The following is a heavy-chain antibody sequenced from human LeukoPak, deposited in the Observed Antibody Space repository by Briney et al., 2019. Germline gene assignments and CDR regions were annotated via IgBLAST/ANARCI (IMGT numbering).Heavy chain of an antibody. J-gene: IGHJ4*02. Sequence: PGGSLRLSCAASGFTFSSYWMSWVRQAPGKGLEWVANIKQDGSEKYYVDSVKGRFTISRDNAKNSLYLQMNSLRAEDTAVYYCARHGKFPDYDFDSWGQGTLVTVSS. V-gene: IGHV3-7*01. CDR2: IKQDGSEK. CDR3: ARHGKFPDYDFDS. D-gene: IGHD3-22*01. CDR1: GFTFSSYW.